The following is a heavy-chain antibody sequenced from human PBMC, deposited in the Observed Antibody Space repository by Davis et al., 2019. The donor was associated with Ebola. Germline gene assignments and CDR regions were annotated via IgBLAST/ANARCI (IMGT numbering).Heavy chain of an antibody. CDR2: INSDGSST. Sequence: LSLTCAASGFTFSSYWMHWVRQAPGKGLVWVSRINSDGSSTSYADSVKGRFTISRDNAKNTLYLQMNSLRAEDTAVYYCALFPGWELRWGQGTLVTVSS. J-gene: IGHJ4*02. V-gene: IGHV3-74*01. CDR1: GFTFSSYW. CDR3: ALFPGWELR. D-gene: IGHD1-26*01.